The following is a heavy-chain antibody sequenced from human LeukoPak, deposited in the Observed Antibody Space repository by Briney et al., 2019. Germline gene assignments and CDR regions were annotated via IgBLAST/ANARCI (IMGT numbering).Heavy chain of an antibody. CDR1: GYTFTGYY. CDR3: ARDGTGSTVTSREDFDY. CDR2: INPNSGGT. V-gene: IGHV1-2*02. Sequence: EASVKVSCKASGYTFTGYYMHWVRQAPGQGLEWMGWINPNSGGTNYAQKFQGRVTMTRDTSISTAYMELSRLRSDDTAVYYCARDGTGSTVTSREDFDYWGQGTLVTVSS. D-gene: IGHD4-17*01. J-gene: IGHJ4*02.